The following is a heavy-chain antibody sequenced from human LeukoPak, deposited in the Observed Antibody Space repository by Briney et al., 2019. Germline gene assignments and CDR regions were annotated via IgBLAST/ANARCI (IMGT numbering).Heavy chain of an antibody. CDR2: ISGSGGST. CDR1: GLTFSSYA. D-gene: IGHD3-22*01. V-gene: IGHV3-23*01. Sequence: GGSLRLSCAASGLTFSSYAMSWVRQAPGKGLEWVSAISGSGGSTYYADSVKGRFTISRDNSKNTLYLHMNSLRAEDTALYYCAKYGYDSSGYYMDYWGQGTLVTVSS. J-gene: IGHJ4*02. CDR3: AKYGYDSSGYYMDY.